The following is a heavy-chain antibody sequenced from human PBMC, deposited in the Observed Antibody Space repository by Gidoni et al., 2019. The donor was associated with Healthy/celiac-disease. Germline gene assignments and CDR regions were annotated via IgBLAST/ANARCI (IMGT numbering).Heavy chain of an antibody. V-gene: IGHV4-34*01. CDR1: CGSFSGYY. J-gene: IGHJ4*02. CDR2: INHSGST. CDR3: ARGIYDFWSGYFPFDY. D-gene: IGHD3-3*01. Sequence: QVQLQQWGAGLLKPSETLSLTCAVYCGSFSGYYWSWIRQPPGKGLEWIGEINHSGSTNYNPSLKSRVTISVDTSKNQFSLKLSSVTAADTAVYYCARGIYDFWSGYFPFDYWGQGTLVTVSS.